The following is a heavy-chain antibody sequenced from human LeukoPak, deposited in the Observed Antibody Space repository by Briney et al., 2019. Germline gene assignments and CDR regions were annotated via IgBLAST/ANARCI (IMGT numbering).Heavy chain of an antibody. CDR1: GFTVSSNY. Sequence: PGGSLRLSCAASGFTVSSNYMSWVRQAPWKGLEWVSVIYSGGSTYYADSVKGRFTISRDNSKNTLYLQMNSLRAEDTAVYYCARERRYYDILTGPYGMDVWGQGTTVTVSS. V-gene: IGHV3-53*01. CDR2: IYSGGST. J-gene: IGHJ6*02. CDR3: ARERRYYDILTGPYGMDV. D-gene: IGHD3-9*01.